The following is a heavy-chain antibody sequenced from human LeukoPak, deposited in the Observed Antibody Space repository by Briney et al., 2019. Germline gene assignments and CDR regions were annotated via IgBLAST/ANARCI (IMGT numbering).Heavy chain of an antibody. Sequence: ASVKVSCKASGYTFTSYYMHWVRQAPGQGLEWMGIINPSGGSTSYAQKFQGRVTITADESTSTAYMELSSLRSEDTAVYYCANGYDSSGYYWSAPLGYWGQGTLVTVSS. D-gene: IGHD3-22*01. CDR1: GYTFTSYY. CDR2: INPSGGST. J-gene: IGHJ4*02. CDR3: ANGYDSSGYYWSAPLGY. V-gene: IGHV1-46*01.